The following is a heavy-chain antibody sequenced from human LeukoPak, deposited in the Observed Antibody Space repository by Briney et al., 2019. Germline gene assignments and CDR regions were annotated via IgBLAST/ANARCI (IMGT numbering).Heavy chain of an antibody. J-gene: IGHJ4*02. D-gene: IGHD6-19*01. Sequence: SETLSLTCTVSGGSISSYYWSWIRQPAGKGLEWIGRIYTSGSTNYNPPLKSRVTMSVDTSKNQFSLKLSPVTAADTAVYYCARDSSGWYKRVDYFDYWGQGTLVTVSS. V-gene: IGHV4-4*07. CDR2: IYTSGST. CDR1: GGSISSYY. CDR3: ARDSSGWYKRVDYFDY.